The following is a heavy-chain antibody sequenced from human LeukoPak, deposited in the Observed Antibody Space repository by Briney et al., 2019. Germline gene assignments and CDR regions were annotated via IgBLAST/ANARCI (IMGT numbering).Heavy chain of an antibody. CDR1: GGSIGSNNYY. D-gene: IGHD3-22*01. V-gene: IGHV4-39*01. J-gene: IGHJ4*02. Sequence: PSATLSLTCTVSGGSIGSNNYYWGWIRQPPGKGLEWIGSIYYSGSTYNNPSLKSRVTISVDTTKNQFSLKLTSVTAADTAVYYCASSPSGYWWNFDCWGQGTLVTVSS. CDR3: ASSPSGYWWNFDC. CDR2: IYYSGST.